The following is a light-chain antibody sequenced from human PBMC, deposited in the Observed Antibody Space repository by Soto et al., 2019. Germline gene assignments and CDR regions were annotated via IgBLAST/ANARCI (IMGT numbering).Light chain of an antibody. CDR1: QSVSSSY. CDR2: GVS. Sequence: EIVLTQSPGTLSLSPGERATLSCRASQSVSSSYLAWYQQKPGQAPRLLIYGVSSRATGIPDRFSGSGSGTDFTLTITRLEPEDLAVYYCQQYDSSRTFGQGTKVEIK. V-gene: IGKV3-20*01. J-gene: IGKJ1*01. CDR3: QQYDSSRT.